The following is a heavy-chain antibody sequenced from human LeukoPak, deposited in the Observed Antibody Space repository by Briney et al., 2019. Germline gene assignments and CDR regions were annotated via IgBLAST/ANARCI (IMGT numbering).Heavy chain of an antibody. V-gene: IGHV3-30*02. CDR3: ARGITAVVDNWFDP. CDR2: IRHDGSYR. Sequence: GGSLRLSCAASGFPFSSYGIHWVRQAPGKGLEWVAFIRHDGSYRYYADPVTGRFTISRDNSKNTMYLQMNSLRAEDTAVYYCARGITAVVDNWFDPWGQGTLVTVSS. CDR1: GFPFSSYG. J-gene: IGHJ5*02. D-gene: IGHD6-13*01.